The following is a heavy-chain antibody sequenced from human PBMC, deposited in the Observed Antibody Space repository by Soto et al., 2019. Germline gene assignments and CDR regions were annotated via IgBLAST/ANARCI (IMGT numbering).Heavy chain of an antibody. J-gene: IGHJ4*01. CDR3: AKGNGWYYY. CDR2: IYYSGST. V-gene: IGHV4-59*01. Sequence: SETLSLTCTVSGASISVYSWSWIRQPPGKGLEWIGYIYYSGSTNYNPSLKSRVAISVDTSKNQFSLKLNSVTAADTAVYYCAKGNGWYYYWGQGTLVTVSS. CDR1: GASISVYS. D-gene: IGHD6-19*01.